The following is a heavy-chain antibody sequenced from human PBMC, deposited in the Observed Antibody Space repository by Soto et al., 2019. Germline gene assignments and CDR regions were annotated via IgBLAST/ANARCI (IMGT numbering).Heavy chain of an antibody. V-gene: IGHV3-66*01. CDR3: AREGVYCSGGSCYTGYFQH. CDR2: IYSGGST. J-gene: IGHJ1*01. Sequence: GGSLRLSCAASGFTVSSNYMSWVRQAPGKGLEWVSVIYSGGSTYYADSVKGRFTISRDNSKNTLYLHMNSLRAEDTAVYYCAREGVYCSGGSCYTGYFQHWGQGTLVTVSS. CDR1: GFTVSSNY. D-gene: IGHD2-15*01.